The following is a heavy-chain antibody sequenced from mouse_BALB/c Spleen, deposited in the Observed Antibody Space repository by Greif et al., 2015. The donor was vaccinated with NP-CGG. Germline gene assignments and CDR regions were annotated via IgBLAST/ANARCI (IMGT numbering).Heavy chain of an antibody. Sequence: EVHLVESGGGLVKPGGSLKLSCAASGFAFSSYDMSWVRQTPEKRLEWVAYISSGGGSTYYPDTVKGRFTISRDNAKNPLYLQMSSLKSEDTAMYYCARHGRGNSYYYAMDYWGQGTSVTVSS. CDR3: ARHGRGNSYYYAMDY. J-gene: IGHJ4*01. V-gene: IGHV5-12-1*01. D-gene: IGHD2-1*01. CDR2: ISSGGGST. CDR1: GFAFSSYD.